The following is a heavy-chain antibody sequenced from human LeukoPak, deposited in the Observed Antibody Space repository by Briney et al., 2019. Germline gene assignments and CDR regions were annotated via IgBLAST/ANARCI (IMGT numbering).Heavy chain of an antibody. V-gene: IGHV5-51*01. Sequence: ESLKISCKGSGYSFTSYRIGWVRQTPGKGLEWMGIIYPGDSDTRYSPSFQGQVTISADKSISTAYLQWSGLKASDTAMYYCARYVGGWSDYYYYGMDVWGQGTTVTVSS. CDR2: IYPGDSDT. D-gene: IGHD6-19*01. CDR3: ARYVGGWSDYYYYGMDV. CDR1: GYSFTSYR. J-gene: IGHJ6*02.